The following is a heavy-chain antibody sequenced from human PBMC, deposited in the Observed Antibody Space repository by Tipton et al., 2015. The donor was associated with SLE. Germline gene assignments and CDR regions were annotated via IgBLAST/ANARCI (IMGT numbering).Heavy chain of an antibody. V-gene: IGHV3-23*01. J-gene: IGHJ4*02. CDR3: ARDRFYEILTGYRDYFGY. Sequence: SLRLSCAASEFTFTDYAMSWVRQAPGKGLEWVSTIGVNTDNTYYADSVKGRFTISRVNSNNTLYLQMNSLRTEDTAIYYCARDRFYEILTGYRDYFGYWGQGALVTVSS. CDR2: IGVNTDNT. D-gene: IGHD3-9*01. CDR1: EFTFTDYA.